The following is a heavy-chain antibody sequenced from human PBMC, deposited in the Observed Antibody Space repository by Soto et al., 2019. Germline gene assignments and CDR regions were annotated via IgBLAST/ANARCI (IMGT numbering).Heavy chain of an antibody. CDR1: GYTFTCYY. CDR2: INPNSGGT. V-gene: IGHV1-2*04. CDR3: ARASLRSKTRPDYGMDV. D-gene: IGHD3-3*01. Sequence: EXSVKVSCNASGYTFTCYYMHWVRQAPGQGLEWMGWINPNSGGTNYAQKFQGWVTMTRDTSISTAYMELSRLRSDDTAVYYCARASLRSKTRPDYGMDVWGQGTTVTVSS. J-gene: IGHJ6*02.